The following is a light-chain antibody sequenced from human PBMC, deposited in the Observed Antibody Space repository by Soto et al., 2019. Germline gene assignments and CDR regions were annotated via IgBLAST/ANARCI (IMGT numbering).Light chain of an antibody. J-gene: IGLJ1*01. CDR3: CSYAGSYSYV. CDR1: SSDVGGYNY. V-gene: IGLV2-11*01. CDR2: DVS. Sequence: QSVLTQPRSVSGSPGQSVTISCTGTSSDVGGYNYVSWYQQHPGKAPKLMIYDVSKRPSGVPDRFSGSKSGNTASLTISGLQAEDEAAYYFCSYAGSYSYVFGTGTKLTVL.